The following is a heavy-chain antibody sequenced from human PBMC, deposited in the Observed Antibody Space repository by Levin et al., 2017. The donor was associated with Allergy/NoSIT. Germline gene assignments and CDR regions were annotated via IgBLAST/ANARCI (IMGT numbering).Heavy chain of an antibody. CDR3: ARGYCSGGSCYSGFDY. Sequence: GASVKVSCKASGYTFTSYYMHWVRQAPGQGLEWMGIINPSGGSTSYAQKFQGRVTMTRDTSTSTVYMELSSLRSEDTAVYYCARGYCSGGSCYSGFDYWGQGTLVTVSS. V-gene: IGHV1-46*01. CDR2: INPSGGST. CDR1: GYTFTSYY. J-gene: IGHJ4*02. D-gene: IGHD2-15*01.